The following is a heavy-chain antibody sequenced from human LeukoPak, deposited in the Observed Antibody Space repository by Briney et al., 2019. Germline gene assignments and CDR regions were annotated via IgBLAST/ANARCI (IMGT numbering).Heavy chain of an antibody. CDR2: ISGDGGST. CDR1: GFTFDDYA. Sequence: GGSLRLSCAASGFTFDDYAMHWVRQAPGKGLEWVSLISGDGGSTYYPDSVKGRFTISRDNSKNSLYLQMNSLRTEDTALYYCAKTGTYYDSSGYYYLDYFDYWGQGTLVTVSS. V-gene: IGHV3-43*02. J-gene: IGHJ4*02. CDR3: AKTGTYYDSSGYYYLDYFDY. D-gene: IGHD3-22*01.